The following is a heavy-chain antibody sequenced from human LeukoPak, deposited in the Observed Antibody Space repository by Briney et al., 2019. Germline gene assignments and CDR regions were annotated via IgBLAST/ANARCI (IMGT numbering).Heavy chain of an antibody. V-gene: IGHV4-34*01. D-gene: IGHD3-10*01. J-gene: IGHJ5*02. CDR2: ISHTGST. Sequence: PSETLSLTCAVYGGSFSGYYWSWIRQSPGMGLDWIGSISHTGSTYHNPSLKSRVTISVDTSKNQFSLRLTSVTAADTAVYYCARHGWLYDSGTYYTFDPWGQGTLVTVSS. CDR3: ARHGWLYDSGTYYTFDP. CDR1: GGSFSGYY.